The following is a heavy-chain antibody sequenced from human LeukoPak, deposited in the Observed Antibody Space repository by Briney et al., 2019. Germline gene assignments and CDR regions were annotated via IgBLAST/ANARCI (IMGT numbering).Heavy chain of an antibody. Sequence: ASVKVSCKASGYTFTGYYMYWVGQAPGQGLEWMGWINPDSGGTNYAQKFQGRVTMTRDTSISTAYMELSRLRSDDTAVYYCARDYGDYEFDYWGQGTLVTVSS. J-gene: IGHJ4*02. CDR1: GYTFTGYY. V-gene: IGHV1-2*02. D-gene: IGHD4-17*01. CDR3: ARDYGDYEFDY. CDR2: INPDSGGT.